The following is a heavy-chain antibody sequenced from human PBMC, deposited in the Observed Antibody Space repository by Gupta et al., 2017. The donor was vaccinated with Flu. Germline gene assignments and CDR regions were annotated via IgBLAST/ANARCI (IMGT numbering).Heavy chain of an antibody. CDR1: DGSINSGGYY. Sequence: QVQLQESGPGLVKPSQTLSLTCTVSDGSINSGGYYWTWIRQHPGKGLERIGSIYFSGLIAYNPSLKSRVTMSTDTYKNQFSLTLTCVTAADTAVDYCSLLLGFGEGANGFVGWGHRPTV. CDR3: SLLLGFGEGANGFVG. V-gene: IGHV4-31*08. CDR2: IYFSGLI. D-gene: IGHD3-10*01. J-gene: IGHJ6*01.